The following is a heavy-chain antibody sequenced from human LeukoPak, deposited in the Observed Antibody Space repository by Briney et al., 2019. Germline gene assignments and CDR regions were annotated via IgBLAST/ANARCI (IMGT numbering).Heavy chain of an antibody. V-gene: IGHV3-23*01. J-gene: IGHJ4*02. CDR1: GFTFGSYG. Sequence: PGGSLRLSCAASGFTFGSYGMSWVRQAPGKGLEWVSAVTGGGDTTYYADSVRGRFTISRDNSKNTLYLQMNSLRAEDTAVYYCAKMQGYFDYWGQGTLVTVSS. CDR3: AKMQGYFDY. CDR2: VTGGGDTT.